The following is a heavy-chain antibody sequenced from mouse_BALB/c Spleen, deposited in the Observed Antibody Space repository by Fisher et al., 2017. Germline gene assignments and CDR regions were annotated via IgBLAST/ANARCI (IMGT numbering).Heavy chain of an antibody. CDR3: ARLGGSSAMDY. V-gene: IGHV1-69*02. D-gene: IGHD1-1*01. J-gene: IGHJ4*01. Sequence: KGKATLTVDKSSSTAYMQLSSPTSEDSAVYYCARLGGSSAMDYWGQGTSVTVS.